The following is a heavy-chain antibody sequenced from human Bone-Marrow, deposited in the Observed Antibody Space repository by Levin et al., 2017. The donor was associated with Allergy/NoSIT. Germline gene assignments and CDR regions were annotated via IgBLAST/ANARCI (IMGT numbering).Heavy chain of an antibody. D-gene: IGHD3-10*01. CDR1: GASIRSGGYY. V-gene: IGHV4-31*03. CDR3: AGSLNRGVIPSLNFDY. CDR2: IYYSGGT. Sequence: PSETLSLTCTVSGASIRSGGYYWSWIRQHPGKGLEWIGFIYYSGGTRYNPSLLSRVIVSVDTSKNQFSLKLTSVTAADTSVYYCAGSLNRGVIPSLNFDYWGQGTLVTVSS. J-gene: IGHJ4*02.